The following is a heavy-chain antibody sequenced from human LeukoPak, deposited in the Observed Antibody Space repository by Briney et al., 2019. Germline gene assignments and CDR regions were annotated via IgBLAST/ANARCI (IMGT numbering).Heavy chain of an antibody. V-gene: IGHV3-15*07. CDR1: GFSFSNAW. CDR2: IRSNTDGGTA. CDR3: TTDVRFFGDFDF. J-gene: IGHJ4*02. D-gene: IGHD3-3*01. Sequence: GGSLRLSCAASGFSFSNAWMNWVRQAPGKGLEWVGRIRSNTDGGTADYATPVKGRFTISRGDSRNTLYLQMNSLKTEDTAVYYCTTDVRFFGDFDFWGQGTLVTVSS.